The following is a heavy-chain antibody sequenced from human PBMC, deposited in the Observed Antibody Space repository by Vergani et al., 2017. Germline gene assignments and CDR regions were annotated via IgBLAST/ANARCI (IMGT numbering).Heavy chain of an antibody. CDR1: GFTFGDYY. Sequence: EVHLEESGGGLVQPGGSLRLSCAASGFTFGDYYMAWIRLAPGKGLDWVASIKRDGTGTFYVDSVKGRFTISRDNAKTTLYLQMNSLRDEDRGVYYCARISGRSASYLHDWGQGTLVTVAS. J-gene: IGHJ1*01. V-gene: IGHV3-7*01. CDR3: ARISGRSASYLHD. D-gene: IGHD2-15*01. CDR2: IKRDGTGT.